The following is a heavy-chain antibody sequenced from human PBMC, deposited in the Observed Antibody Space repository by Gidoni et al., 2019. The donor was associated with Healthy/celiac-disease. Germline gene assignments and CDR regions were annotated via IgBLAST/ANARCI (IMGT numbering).Heavy chain of an antibody. V-gene: IGHV3-33*01. Sequence: QVQLVESGGGVVQPGRSLRLCCAASGVTFSSYGMHWVRQAPGKGLEWVAVIWYDGSNRYYADSVKGRFTISRDNSKNTLYLQMNSLRAEDTAVYYCARDFEQLVSYYFDYWGQGTLVTVSS. CDR2: IWYDGSNR. CDR3: ARDFEQLVSYYFDY. D-gene: IGHD6-13*01. J-gene: IGHJ4*02. CDR1: GVTFSSYG.